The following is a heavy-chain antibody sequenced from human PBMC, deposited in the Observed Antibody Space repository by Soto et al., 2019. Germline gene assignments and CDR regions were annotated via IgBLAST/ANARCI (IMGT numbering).Heavy chain of an antibody. V-gene: IGHV4-39*02. J-gene: IGHJ5*02. CDR3: AREILPGYYPAGWLDP. CDR2: IYFRGST. D-gene: IGHD3-9*01. Sequence: QLQLQESGPGLVKPSETLSLTCTVSGGSISSSTYYWGWIRQPPGKGLEWIGSIYFRGSTYYNPSLKSRVTVSVDTSKKQFSLKLTSVTAADTAVYYCAREILPGYYPAGWLDPWGQGTLVTVSS. CDR1: GGSISSSTYY.